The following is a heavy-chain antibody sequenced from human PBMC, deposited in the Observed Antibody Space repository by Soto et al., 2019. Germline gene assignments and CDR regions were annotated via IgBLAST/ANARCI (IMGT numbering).Heavy chain of an antibody. D-gene: IGHD1-1*01. CDR3: ARVERGTVTTVVDAFDI. V-gene: IGHV4-34*01. Sequence: QVQLQQWGAGLLKPSETLSLTCAVYGGFVSSGSYYWSWIRQPPGKGLEWIGEMRHSGGTHFNPSLKCRATVSVDTSKNQFSLNIYSVTAADTALYYCARVERGTVTTVVDAFDIWGPGTMVTVSS. J-gene: IGHJ3*02. CDR2: MRHSGGT. CDR1: GGFVSSGSYY.